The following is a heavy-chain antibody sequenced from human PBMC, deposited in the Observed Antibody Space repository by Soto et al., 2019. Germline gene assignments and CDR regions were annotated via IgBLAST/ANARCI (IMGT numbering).Heavy chain of an antibody. CDR2: TIPFFGTS. D-gene: IGHD3-3*01. J-gene: IGHJ6*02. Sequence: SVKVSCKASGGTFSSYTVYWVRQAPGQGLEWMGGTIPFFGTSNYAQNFQDRITLTADKSTGTAYMELSSLRYEDTAVYYCARKLRLYYGMDVWGQGTTVTVSS. V-gene: IGHV1-69*06. CDR1: GGTFSSYT. CDR3: ARKLRLYYGMDV.